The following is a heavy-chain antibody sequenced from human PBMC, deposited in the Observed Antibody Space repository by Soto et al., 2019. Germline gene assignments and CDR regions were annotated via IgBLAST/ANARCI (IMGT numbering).Heavy chain of an antibody. CDR1: GYTFIGHY. Sequence: QVQLVQSGAEVKKPGASVKVSCKASGYTFIGHYLHWVRQAPGQGLEWLGWTNPSSGATNFAQKVQGRVTMTRDTSISTAYLELSRLRSDDTAIYYCAREAGTTGNYYFGMDVWGQGTTVTVSS. J-gene: IGHJ6*02. CDR2: TNPSSGAT. D-gene: IGHD1-7*01. V-gene: IGHV1-2*02. CDR3: AREAGTTGNYYFGMDV.